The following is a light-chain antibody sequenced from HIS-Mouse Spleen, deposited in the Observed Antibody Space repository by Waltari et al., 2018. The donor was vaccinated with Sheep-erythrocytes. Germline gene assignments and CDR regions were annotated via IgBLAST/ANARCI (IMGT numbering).Light chain of an antibody. CDR2: EVS. Sequence: QSALTQPPSASGSPGQSVTISCTGTSSDVGGYNYVSWYQQHPGKAPKLMIYEVSKRPSGVPDRCSRPRSGNTATLTGSGLQAEDEADYYCSSYAGSNNWVFGGGTKLTVL. V-gene: IGLV2-8*01. CDR1: SSDVGGYNY. CDR3: SSYAGSNNWV. J-gene: IGLJ3*02.